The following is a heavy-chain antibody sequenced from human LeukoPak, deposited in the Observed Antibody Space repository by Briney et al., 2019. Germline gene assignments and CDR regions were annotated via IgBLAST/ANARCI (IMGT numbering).Heavy chain of an antibody. Sequence: GGSLRLSCAASGFTFSAYVMHWVRQAPGKGLECVAVISNEGNEKYYADSVKGRFSISRDNSKNTLYLQMSSLRTEDTAVYYCVRDGGYTGGWTYGAGDYWGQGNLVTVSS. CDR2: ISNEGNEK. CDR3: VRDGGYTGGWTYGAGDY. CDR1: GFTFSAYV. V-gene: IGHV3-30*04. J-gene: IGHJ4*01. D-gene: IGHD2-8*02.